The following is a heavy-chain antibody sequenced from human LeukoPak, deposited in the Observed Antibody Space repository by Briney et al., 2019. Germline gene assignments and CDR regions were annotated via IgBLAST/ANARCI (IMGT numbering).Heavy chain of an antibody. D-gene: IGHD3-22*01. CDR3: ARTHYYDTPVYYYYGMDV. CDR2: TYRGDSGT. V-gene: IGHV5-51*01. CDR1: GFHFTSYS. Sequence: RGGALQLPCKGSGFHFTSYSLGWARPVPGKGRVWMVNTYRGDSGTTYSPSFKGQVTSSADKSTSTAYQQWSSLKASDTAMYYCARTHYYDTPVYYYYGMDVWGQGTTVTVSS. J-gene: IGHJ6*02.